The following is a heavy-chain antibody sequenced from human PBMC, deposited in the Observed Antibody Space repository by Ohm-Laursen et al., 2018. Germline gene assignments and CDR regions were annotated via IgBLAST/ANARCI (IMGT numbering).Heavy chain of an antibody. J-gene: IGHJ6*02. CDR1: GFTFSSYA. Sequence: GSLRLSCTASGFTFSSYAMNWVRQAPGKGLEWVSRVNGDGTTITYADSVKGRFTISRDNAKNTLYLQMNSLRVEDTAVYYCAKVWTTRYYYYYGMDVWGQGTTVTVSS. CDR3: AKVWTTRYYYYYGMDV. CDR2: VNGDGTTI. V-gene: IGHV3-74*01. D-gene: IGHD3/OR15-3a*01.